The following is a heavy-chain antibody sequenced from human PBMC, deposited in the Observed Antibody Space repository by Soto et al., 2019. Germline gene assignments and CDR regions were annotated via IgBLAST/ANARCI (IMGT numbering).Heavy chain of an antibody. CDR2: ISDDNGNT. D-gene: IGHD2-15*01. J-gene: IGHJ2*01. CDR1: GYTFTSYG. CDR3: ARGRYCSGGSCYPPWYFDL. Sequence: QVQLVQSGAEVKKPGASVKVSCKASGYTFTSYGISWVRQAPGQGLEWMGWISDDNGNTNYAQKLQGRVTMTTDTSTSTAYMELRSLRSDDTAVYYCARGRYCSGGSCYPPWYFDLWGRGTLVTVSS. V-gene: IGHV1-18*01.